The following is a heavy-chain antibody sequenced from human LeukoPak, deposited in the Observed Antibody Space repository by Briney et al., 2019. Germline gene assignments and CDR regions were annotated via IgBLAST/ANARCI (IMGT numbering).Heavy chain of an antibody. CDR3: ARGTLYSGWSYYFDY. Sequence: SETLSLTCTVSGVSISSSNSYWGWIRQPPGKGLEWIGSIYYSGNTYYNASLKSRVTISVDTSKNQFSLKLSSVTAADTAMYYCARGTLYSGWSYYFDYWGQGSQVTVSS. J-gene: IGHJ4*02. D-gene: IGHD6-19*01. CDR2: IYYSGNT. CDR1: GVSISSSNSY. V-gene: IGHV4-39*07.